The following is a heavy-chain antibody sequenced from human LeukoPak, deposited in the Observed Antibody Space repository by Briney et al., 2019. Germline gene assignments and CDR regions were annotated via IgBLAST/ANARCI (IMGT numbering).Heavy chain of an antibody. V-gene: IGHV3-7*01. Sequence: GGSLRLSCEASGFTFSLYWMTWVRQAPGKGLEWVADINPDGSQKYSVESMKGRFTISRDNTKTSLFLQMSSLRAEDTAVYYCVRQMIRFWFDPWGQGSLVTVSS. CDR1: GFTFSLYW. CDR2: INPDGSQK. J-gene: IGHJ5*02. D-gene: IGHD3-16*01. CDR3: VRQMIRFWFDP.